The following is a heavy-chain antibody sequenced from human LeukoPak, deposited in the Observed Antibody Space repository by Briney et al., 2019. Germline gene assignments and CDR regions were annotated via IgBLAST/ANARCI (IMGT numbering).Heavy chain of an antibody. CDR3: ARDPYCSSTSCYLSGYYYYGMDV. Sequence: PGGSLRLSCAASGFTFSSYAMHWVRQAPGKGLEWVAVIWYDGSNKYYADSVKGRFTISRDNSKNTLYLQMNSLRAEDTAVYYCARDPYCSSTSCYLSGYYYYGMDVWGQGTTVTVSS. CDR1: GFTFSSYA. D-gene: IGHD2-2*01. CDR2: IWYDGSNK. J-gene: IGHJ6*02. V-gene: IGHV3-33*08.